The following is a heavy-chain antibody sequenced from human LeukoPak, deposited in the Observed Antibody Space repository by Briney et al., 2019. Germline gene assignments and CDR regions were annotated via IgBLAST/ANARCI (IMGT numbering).Heavy chain of an antibody. CDR2: ISGSGGST. CDR1: GFTFSSYG. V-gene: IGHV3-23*01. D-gene: IGHD3-3*01. CDR3: AKDLPRVVMVPNGWFDP. Sequence: PGRSLRLSCAASGFTFSSYGMSWVRQAPGKGLEWVSAISGSGGSTYYADSVKGRFTISRDNSKNTLYLQMNSLRAEDTAVYYCAKDLPRVVMVPNGWFDPWGQGTLVTVSS. J-gene: IGHJ5*02.